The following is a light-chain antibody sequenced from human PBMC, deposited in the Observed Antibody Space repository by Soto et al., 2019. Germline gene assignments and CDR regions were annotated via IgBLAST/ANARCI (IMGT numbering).Light chain of an antibody. Sequence: QSVLTQPASVSGSPGQSITISCTGTRTDVGGYNFVSWYQQHPGKAPKLIIYEVSNRPSGVSNRFSGSKSDNTASLTISGLQAEDEDDYYCCSYVSSKTYVFGTGTKVTVL. CDR3: CSYVSSKTYV. CDR2: EVS. J-gene: IGLJ1*01. V-gene: IGLV2-14*01. CDR1: RTDVGGYNF.